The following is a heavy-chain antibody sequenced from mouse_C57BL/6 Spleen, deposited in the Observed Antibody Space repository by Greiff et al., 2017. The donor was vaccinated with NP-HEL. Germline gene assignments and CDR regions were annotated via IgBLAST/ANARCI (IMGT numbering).Heavy chain of an antibody. CDR1: GYTFTSYW. D-gene: IGHD1-1*01. CDR3: ESGFYYYGSAY. J-gene: IGHJ3*01. CDR2: IHPNSGST. Sequence: QVQLQQPGAELVKPGASVKLSCKASGYTFTSYWMHWVKQRPGQGLEWIGMIHPNSGSTNYNEKFKSKATLTVDKSSSTAYMQLSSLTSEDSAVYCCESGFYYYGSAYWGQGTLVTVSA. V-gene: IGHV1-64*01.